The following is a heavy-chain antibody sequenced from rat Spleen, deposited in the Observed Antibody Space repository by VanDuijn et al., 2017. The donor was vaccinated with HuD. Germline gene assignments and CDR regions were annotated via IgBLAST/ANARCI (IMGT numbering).Heavy chain of an antibody. CDR1: GFSLTDYS. CDR3: TRELPGYLDY. V-gene: IGHV2S63*01. Sequence: EVQLKESGPGLVQPSQTLSLTCTVSGFSLTDYSVHWVRQPPGKGLEWMGIMWSGGTTAYNSALKSRLSISRDTSESQLFLKMYSLQTEDTAIYYCTRELPGYLDYWGQGVMVTVSS. CDR2: MWSGGTT. J-gene: IGHJ2*01. D-gene: IGHD1-4*01.